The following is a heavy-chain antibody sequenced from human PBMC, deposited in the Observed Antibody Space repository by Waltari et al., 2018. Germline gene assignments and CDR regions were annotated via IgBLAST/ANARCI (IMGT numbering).Heavy chain of an antibody. CDR1: GFTFSSHW. D-gene: IGHD4-17*01. J-gene: IGHJ4*02. V-gene: IGHV3-74*01. Sequence: EVQLEESGGGLVQPGGSLRLSCAASGFTFSSHWIHWVRQAPGKGLVWVSRMNGEGSSTSYADSVKGRFTISRDNAKNTLYLQMNSLRAEDTAVYYCSRDLQHGDFGRGRDYWGQGTLVTVSS. CDR2: MNGEGSST. CDR3: SRDLQHGDFGRGRDY.